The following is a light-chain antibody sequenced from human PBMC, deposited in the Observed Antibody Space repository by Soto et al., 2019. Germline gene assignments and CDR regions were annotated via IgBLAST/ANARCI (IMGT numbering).Light chain of an antibody. CDR1: QSVNYY. CDR3: QQTSSTPLT. J-gene: IGKJ4*01. CDR2: GAS. V-gene: IGKV1-39*01. Sequence: DIQMTQFPSSLSAAVGDRVTITCLASQSVNYYLNWYQQKPGKAPKLLIYGASSLQSGVPSRFSGSGSGTDFTLNITSLQPEDFATYYCQQTSSTPLTFGGGTKVEIK.